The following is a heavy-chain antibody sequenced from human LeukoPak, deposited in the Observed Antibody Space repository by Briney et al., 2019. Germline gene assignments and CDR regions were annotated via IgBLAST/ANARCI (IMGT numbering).Heavy chain of an antibody. V-gene: IGHV3-23*01. J-gene: IGHJ4*02. Sequence: GGSLRLSCAASGFTFSNFAMNWVRQAPGKGLEWVSTICGSGGSTYYADSAKGRFTISRDNSKNTLYLQMNSLRAEDTAVYYCAKMVHTEQWLVPFDYWGQGTLVTVSS. CDR1: GFTFSNFA. D-gene: IGHD6-19*01. CDR3: AKMVHTEQWLVPFDY. CDR2: ICGSGGST.